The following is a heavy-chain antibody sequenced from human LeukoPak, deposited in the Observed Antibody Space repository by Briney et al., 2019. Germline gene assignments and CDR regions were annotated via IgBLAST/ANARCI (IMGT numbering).Heavy chain of an antibody. V-gene: IGHV4-59*08. CDR2: ISNSGST. CDR1: GGSISSYF. D-gene: IGHD2-21*02. CDR3: ARQHCGGDCSLDY. Sequence: SETLSLTCIVSGGSISSYFWSWIRQPPGKGLEWIGYISNSGSTNYNPSLKSRVTISADTSKNQFSLKLSSVTAADSAVYYCARQHCGGDCSLDYWGQGTLATVSS. J-gene: IGHJ4*02.